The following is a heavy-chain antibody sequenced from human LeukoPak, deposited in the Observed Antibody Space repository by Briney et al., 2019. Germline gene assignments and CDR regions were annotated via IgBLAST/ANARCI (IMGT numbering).Heavy chain of an antibody. J-gene: IGHJ3*02. Sequence: SETLSLTCAVYGGSFSGYYWSWIRQPPGKGLEWIGEINHSGSTNYNPSLKSRVTISVDTSKNQFSLKLSSVTAADTAVYYCATDYTGAFDIWGQGTMVTVSS. D-gene: IGHD4-11*01. V-gene: IGHV4-34*01. CDR1: GGSFSGYY. CDR3: ATDYTGAFDI. CDR2: INHSGST.